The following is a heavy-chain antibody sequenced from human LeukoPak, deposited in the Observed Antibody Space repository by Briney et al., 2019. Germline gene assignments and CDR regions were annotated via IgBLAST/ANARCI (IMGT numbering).Heavy chain of an antibody. CDR2: ISGSSGST. CDR3: AKDRATMIVAGRWFDP. J-gene: IGHJ5*02. Sequence: PGGSLRLSCAASGFTFSSYAMSWVRQAPGKGLGWVSAISGSSGSTYYADSVKGRFTISRDNSKNTLYLQMNSLRAEDTAVYYCAKDRATMIVAGRWFDPWGQGTLVTVSS. D-gene: IGHD3-22*01. CDR1: GFTFSSYA. V-gene: IGHV3-23*01.